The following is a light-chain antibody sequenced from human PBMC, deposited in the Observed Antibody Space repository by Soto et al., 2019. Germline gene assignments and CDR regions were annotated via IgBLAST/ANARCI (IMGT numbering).Light chain of an antibody. Sequence: ALSQPASVSGSPGQSITISCTGTSSDVGGFEYVSWYQHQPGKAPKLIIYDVTKRPSGVPDRFSGSKSGNTASLTVSGLQAEDEADYYCSSYAGSNNNYVFGTGTKVTVL. CDR2: DVT. CDR3: SSYAGSNNNYV. CDR1: SSDVGGFEY. J-gene: IGLJ1*01. V-gene: IGLV2-8*01.